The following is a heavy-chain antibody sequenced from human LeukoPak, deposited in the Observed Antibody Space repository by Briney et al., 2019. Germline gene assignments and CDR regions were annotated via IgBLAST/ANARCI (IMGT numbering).Heavy chain of an antibody. CDR1: GFTFSSYW. D-gene: IGHD3-9*01. CDR3: ARFEEAPRNYYYMDV. Sequence: GGSLRLSCAASGFTFSSYWMHWVRQVPGKGLVWVSRINTDGSYTNYTDSVKGRFIISRDNAKNTLYLQMNSLRVEDTAVYYCARFEEAPRNYYYMDVWGKGTTVTVSS. CDR2: INTDGSYT. J-gene: IGHJ6*03. V-gene: IGHV3-74*01.